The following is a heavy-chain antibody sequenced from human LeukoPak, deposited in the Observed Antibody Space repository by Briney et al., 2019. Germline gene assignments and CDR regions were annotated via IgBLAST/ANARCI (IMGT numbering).Heavy chain of an antibody. D-gene: IGHD6-19*01. V-gene: IGHV4-61*01. CDR2: ISYSGST. CDR3: ARGGRSSGWYAPLRYFDL. Sequence: PSETLSLTCTVSSGSVSRDNYSWSWIRQPPGKGLEWIGYISYSGSTNYNPSLKSRVTISVDTSKNQFSLKLRSVTAADTAVYYCARGGRSSGWYAPLRYFDLWGRGTLVTVSS. CDR1: SGSVSRDNYS. J-gene: IGHJ2*01.